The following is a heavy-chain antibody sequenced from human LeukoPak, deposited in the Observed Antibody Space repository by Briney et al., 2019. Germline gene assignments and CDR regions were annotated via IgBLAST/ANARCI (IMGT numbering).Heavy chain of an antibody. CDR3: ARDLVTVTKGFDI. J-gene: IGHJ3*02. Sequence: PSETLSLTCTVSGDSFSSHYWTWIRQPPGKGLEWIGYISYIGSTNYNPSLKSRVTISIDTSKNQFSLKLSSVTAADTAVYYCARDLVTVTKGFDIWGQGTMVSISS. CDR2: ISYIGST. D-gene: IGHD4-17*01. CDR1: GDSFSSHY. V-gene: IGHV4-59*11.